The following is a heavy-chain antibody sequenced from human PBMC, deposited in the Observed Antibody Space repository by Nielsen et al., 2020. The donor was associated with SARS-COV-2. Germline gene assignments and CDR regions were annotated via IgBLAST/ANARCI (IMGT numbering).Heavy chain of an antibody. CDR1: GFTFSSYG. CDR2: IWYDGSNK. V-gene: IGHV3-33*08. CDR3: ARDSEDCSSTSCPQGPYFDY. Sequence: GESLKISCAASGFTFSSYGMHWVRQAPGKGLEWVAVIWYDGSNKYYADSVKGRFTISRDNSKNTLYLQMNSLRAEDTAVYYCARDSEDCSSTSCPQGPYFDYWGQGTLVTVSS. J-gene: IGHJ4*02. D-gene: IGHD2-2*01.